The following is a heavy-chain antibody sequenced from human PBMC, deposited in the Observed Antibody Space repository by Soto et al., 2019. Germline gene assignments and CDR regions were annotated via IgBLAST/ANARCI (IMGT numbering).Heavy chain of an antibody. CDR2: INPSGGGT. CDR3: ARDSGDTTLHQWGRSFHY. Sequence: QVQLVQSGAEVKKPGASVKVSCKASGFTFTNYYIHWVRQAPGQGLEWMGLINPSGGGTFYAQKFQGRVTVTRDTSTGTVYMELSNLRSEDTAVYFCARDSGDTTLHQWGRSFHYWGQGTLVTVSS. V-gene: IGHV1-46*01. D-gene: IGHD1-1*01. CDR1: GFTFTNYY. J-gene: IGHJ4*02.